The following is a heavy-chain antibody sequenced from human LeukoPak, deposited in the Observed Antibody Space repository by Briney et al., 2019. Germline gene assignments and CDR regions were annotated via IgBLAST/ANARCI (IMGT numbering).Heavy chain of an antibody. D-gene: IGHD2-8*02. J-gene: IGHJ5*02. CDR2: INHSEST. Sequence: SETLSLTCAVYGGSFSGYYWSWLRQPPGKGLEWIGEINHSESTNYNPSLKSRVTISVHTSKNQFSLKLSSVTAADTAASYCARRYRWFWFDTWGQGTLVTVSS. V-gene: IGHV4-34*01. CDR1: GGSFSGYY. CDR3: ARRYRWFWFDT.